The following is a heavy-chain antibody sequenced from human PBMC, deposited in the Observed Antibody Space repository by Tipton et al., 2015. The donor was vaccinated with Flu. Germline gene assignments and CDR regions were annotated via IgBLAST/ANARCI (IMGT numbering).Heavy chain of an antibody. CDR1: GDSISSYY. D-gene: IGHD4-11*01. V-gene: IGHV4-59*01. Sequence: TLSLTCIVSGDSISSYYWTWIRQPPGKGLEWIGYIYYIGNTNYNPSLKSRVTISVDTSKNQFSLNLSSVTAADTAVYYCARRDYSNYVSVPKNWFDPWGQGTLVTVSS. CDR2: IYYIGNT. CDR3: ARRDYSNYVSVPKNWFDP. J-gene: IGHJ5*02.